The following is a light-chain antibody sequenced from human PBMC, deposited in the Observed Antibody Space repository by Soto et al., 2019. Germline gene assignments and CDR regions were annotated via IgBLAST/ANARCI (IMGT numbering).Light chain of an antibody. J-gene: IGKJ1*01. CDR3: QQYGSSGT. Sequence: EIVLTQSPGTLSLSPGERATLSCRASQSVSNNYLAWYQQKPGQAPRLLIYGASNRATGIPDRFSGSGSGTDFTLTISRLETEDFAVYYCQQYGSSGTFAQGTKVDIX. CDR1: QSVSNNY. CDR2: GAS. V-gene: IGKV3-20*01.